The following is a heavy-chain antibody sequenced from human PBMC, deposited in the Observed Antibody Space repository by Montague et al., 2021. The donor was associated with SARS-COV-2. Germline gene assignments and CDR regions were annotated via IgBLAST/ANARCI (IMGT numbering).Heavy chain of an antibody. V-gene: IGHV4-34*01. Sequence: SETLSLTCAVHGGSLSGYYWSWIRQPPEKGPEWIGEINHSANTKYDPSLKSPVTISIDTSKNQFSLKMTSVTAADTATYYCASGIYPSGSYYNRYYYGLNIWGSGTTVIVSS. CDR3: ASGIYPSGSYYNRYYYGLNI. CDR1: GGSLSGYY. CDR2: INHSANT. D-gene: IGHD3-10*01. J-gene: IGHJ6*04.